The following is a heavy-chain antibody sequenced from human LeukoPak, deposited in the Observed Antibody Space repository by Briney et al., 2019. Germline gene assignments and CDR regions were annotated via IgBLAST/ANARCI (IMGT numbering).Heavy chain of an antibody. Sequence: SETLSLTCTVSGGSISTYYWSWIRQSPGRGLEWIGYIYYSGITKYNPSLKRRVTISVDTSTNPFSLRLSSVTAADTAVYYCARGYYYDSSGYFLDFWGQGTLVTVSS. CDR3: ARGYYYDSSGYFLDF. J-gene: IGHJ4*02. CDR2: IYYSGIT. D-gene: IGHD3-22*01. CDR1: GGSISTYY. V-gene: IGHV4-59*01.